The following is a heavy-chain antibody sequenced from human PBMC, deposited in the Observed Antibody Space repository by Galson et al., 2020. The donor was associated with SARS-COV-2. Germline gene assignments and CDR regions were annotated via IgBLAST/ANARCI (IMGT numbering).Heavy chain of an antibody. CDR2: ISYDGSNK. Sequence: TGGSLRLSCAASGFTFSSYGMHWFRQAPGKGLEWVAVISYDGSNKYYADSVKGRFTISRDNSKNTLYLQMNSLRAEDTAVYYCAKDSEWGTMIGVAISGIVDYWGQGTLVTVSS. CDR3: AKDSEWGTMIGVAISGIVDY. J-gene: IGHJ4*02. CDR1: GFTFSSYG. V-gene: IGHV3-30*18. D-gene: IGHD3-22*01.